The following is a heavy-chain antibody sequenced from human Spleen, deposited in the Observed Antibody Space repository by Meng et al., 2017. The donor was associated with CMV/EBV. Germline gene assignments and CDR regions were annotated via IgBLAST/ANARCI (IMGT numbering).Heavy chain of an antibody. V-gene: IGHV3-9*01. D-gene: IGHD2-2*01. Sequence: SLKISCAASGFTFDDYAMHWVREAPGKGLEWVSGISWNSGSIGYADSVKGRFTISRDNAKKSLYLQMNSLRTEDTALYYCAKAGYCSSTSCGGMDVWGQGTTVTVSS. CDR3: AKAGYCSSTSCGGMDV. CDR1: GFTFDDYA. CDR2: ISWNSGSI. J-gene: IGHJ6*02.